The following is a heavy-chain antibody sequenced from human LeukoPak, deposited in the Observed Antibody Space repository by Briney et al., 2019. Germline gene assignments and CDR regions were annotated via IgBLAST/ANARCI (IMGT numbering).Heavy chain of an antibody. J-gene: IGHJ4*02. CDR3: AKGIELWLTYFDH. Sequence: GGSLRLSCAASGFSFSTYSMKWVRQAPGKGLEWVSSISRSSIYIYYADSVKGRFTISRDNAKNSLYLQMNSLRAEDTAVYYCAKGIELWLTYFDHWGQGTLVTASS. CDR1: GFSFSTYS. CDR2: ISRSSIYI. V-gene: IGHV3-21*04. D-gene: IGHD5-18*01.